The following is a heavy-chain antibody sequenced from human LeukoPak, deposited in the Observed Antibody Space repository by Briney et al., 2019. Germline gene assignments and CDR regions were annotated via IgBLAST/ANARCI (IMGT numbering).Heavy chain of an antibody. D-gene: IGHD3-10*01. Sequence: PGGSLRLSCAASGFTVSSNYMSWVRQAPGKGLEWVSVIYSGGSTYYADSVKGRFTISRDNSKNTLYLQMNSLRAEDTAVYYCARGNRVWFGVLSYYYYMDVWGKGTTVTVSS. CDR1: GFTVSSNY. J-gene: IGHJ6*03. V-gene: IGHV3-53*01. CDR3: ARGNRVWFGVLSYYYYMDV. CDR2: IYSGGST.